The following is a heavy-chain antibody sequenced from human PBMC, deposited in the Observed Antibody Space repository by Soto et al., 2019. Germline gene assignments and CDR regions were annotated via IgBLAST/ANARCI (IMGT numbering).Heavy chain of an antibody. CDR2: IWYDGIKK. J-gene: IGHJ4*02. Sequence: PGGSLRLSCAASGFTLSGYSMHWVRQAPGRGLEWVAVIWYDGIKKYYGDSVMGRFTISRDTSTNTLYLQMNSLTTEDTAVYYCARSVVATTYIDYWGQGTLVTVSS. V-gene: IGHV3-30*04. CDR3: ARSVVATTYIDY. D-gene: IGHD5-12*01. CDR1: GFTLSGYS.